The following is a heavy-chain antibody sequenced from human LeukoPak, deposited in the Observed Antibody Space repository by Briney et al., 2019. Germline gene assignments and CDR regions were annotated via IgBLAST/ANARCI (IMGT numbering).Heavy chain of an antibody. V-gene: IGHV3-30*03. D-gene: IGHD3-10*01. Sequence: GTSLRLSCAASGFTFSSYDVHWVRQAPGKGLEWVALISYDGSNKYYADSVKGRFTISRDSSKNTLYLQMSGLRAEDTAVYYCARDRYFGSGGDFDYWGQGALVTVSP. CDR1: GFTFSSYD. CDR3: ARDRYFGSGGDFDY. J-gene: IGHJ4*02. CDR2: ISYDGSNK.